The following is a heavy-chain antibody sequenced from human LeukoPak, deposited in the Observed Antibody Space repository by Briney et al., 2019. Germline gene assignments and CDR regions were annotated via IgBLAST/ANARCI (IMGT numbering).Heavy chain of an antibody. CDR2: ISYDGSNK. V-gene: IGHV3-30-3*01. CDR1: GFTFSSYA. J-gene: IGHJ4*02. Sequence: GGSLRLSCAASGFTFSSYAMHWVRQAPGEGLEWVAVISYDGSNKYYADSVKGRFTISRDNAKNSLHLQMNSPRAEDTAVYYCARLSSAAVDYWGQGTLVTVSS. D-gene: IGHD6-13*01. CDR3: ARLSSAAVDY.